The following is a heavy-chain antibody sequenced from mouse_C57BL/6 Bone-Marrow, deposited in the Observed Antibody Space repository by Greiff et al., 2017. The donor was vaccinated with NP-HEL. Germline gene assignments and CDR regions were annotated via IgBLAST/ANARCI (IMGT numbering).Heavy chain of an antibody. D-gene: IGHD1-1*01. CDR3: ARIVYGSSGDD. CDR2: IYPRSGNT. J-gene: IGHJ2*01. V-gene: IGHV1-81*01. CDR1: GYTFTSYG. Sequence: VQLQQSGAELARPGASVKLSCKASGYTFTSYGISWVKQRTGQGLEWIGEIYPRSGNTYYNEKFKGKATLTADKSSSTAYMELRSLTSEDAAVYFCARIVYGSSGDDWGQGTTLTVSS.